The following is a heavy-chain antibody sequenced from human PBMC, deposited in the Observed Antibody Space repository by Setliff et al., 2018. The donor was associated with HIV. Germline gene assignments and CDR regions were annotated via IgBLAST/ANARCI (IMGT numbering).Heavy chain of an antibody. Sequence: ASVKVSCKASGYTFTSYAMHWVRQAPGQRLEWMGWINAGNGNTKYSQKFQGRVTITRDTSASTAYMELSSLRSDDTAVYYCARRGNYYASAFDYWGQGTLVTVSS. D-gene: IGHD3-10*01. CDR2: INAGNGNT. V-gene: IGHV1-3*01. CDR3: ARRGNYYASAFDY. CDR1: GYTFTSYA. J-gene: IGHJ4*02.